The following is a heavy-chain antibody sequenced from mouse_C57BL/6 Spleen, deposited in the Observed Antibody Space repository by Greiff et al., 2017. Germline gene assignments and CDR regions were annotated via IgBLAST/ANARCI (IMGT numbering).Heavy chain of an antibody. Sequence: QVQLQQPGAELVKPGASVKMSCKASGYTFTSYWITWVKQRPGQGLEWIGDIYPGSGSTNYNEKFKSKATLPVDTSSSTAYMQLSSLTSEDSAVYDCARERGDSYDGEGYAMDYWGQGTSVTVSS. CDR3: ARERGDSYDGEGYAMDY. J-gene: IGHJ4*01. CDR1: GYTFTSYW. V-gene: IGHV1-55*01. CDR2: IYPGSGST. D-gene: IGHD2-12*01.